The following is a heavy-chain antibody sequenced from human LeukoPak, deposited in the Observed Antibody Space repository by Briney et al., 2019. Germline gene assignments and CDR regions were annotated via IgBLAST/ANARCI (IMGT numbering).Heavy chain of an antibody. Sequence: PGGSLRLSCAASGFTFSSYAMSWVRQAPGKGLEWVSAISGSGGSTYYADSVKGRFTISRDNSNNTMYLQMNSLKTEDTAVYYCATEFNYYGSGSYCWGQGTLVTVSS. D-gene: IGHD3-10*01. CDR1: GFTFSSYA. CDR2: ISGSGGST. CDR3: ATEFNYYGSGSYC. V-gene: IGHV3-23*01. J-gene: IGHJ4*02.